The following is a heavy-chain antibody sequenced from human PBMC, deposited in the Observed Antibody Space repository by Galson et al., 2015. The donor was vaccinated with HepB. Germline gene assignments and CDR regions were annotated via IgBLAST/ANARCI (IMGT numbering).Heavy chain of an antibody. D-gene: IGHD3-9*01. CDR1: GFTFGDYA. J-gene: IGHJ4*02. CDR2: IRSKAYGGTT. Sequence: SLRLSCAESGFTFGDYAMSWFRQAPGKGLEWVGFIRSKAYGGTTEYAASVKGRFTISRDDSKSIAYLQMNSLKTEDTAVYYCTRDTYYDILTGDLRFDYWGQGTLVTVSS. V-gene: IGHV3-49*03. CDR3: TRDTYYDILTGDLRFDY.